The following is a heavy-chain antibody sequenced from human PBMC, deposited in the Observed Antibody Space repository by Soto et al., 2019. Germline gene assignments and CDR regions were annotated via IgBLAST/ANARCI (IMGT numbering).Heavy chain of an antibody. CDR1: GGSISSYY. CDR2: VHHSWGS. D-gene: IGHD3-10*01. Sequence: QVQLQESGPGLVKPSETLSLSCTVSGGSISSYYWSWFRQSPGKRMEWIGYVHHSWGSSYNPSLPXXVXXSLDASKRQFSLKVTSVTATDTAVYYCARQGFGPLHGLVDVWGQGTTVTVSS. V-gene: IGHV4-59*08. CDR3: ARQGFGPLHGLVDV. J-gene: IGHJ6*02.